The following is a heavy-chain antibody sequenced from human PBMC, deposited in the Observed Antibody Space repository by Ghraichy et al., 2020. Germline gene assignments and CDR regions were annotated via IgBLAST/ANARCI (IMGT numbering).Heavy chain of an antibody. Sequence: ESLNISCTVSXGXISSSSYYWGWIRQPPGKGLEWIGSIYYSGSTYYNPSLKSRVTISVDTSKKQFSLKLSSVTAADTAVYYCASYDYVWGTSPWGQGTLVTVSS. V-gene: IGHV4-39*07. J-gene: IGHJ5*02. CDR1: XGXISSSSYY. CDR3: ASYDYVWGTSP. D-gene: IGHD3-16*01. CDR2: IYYSGST.